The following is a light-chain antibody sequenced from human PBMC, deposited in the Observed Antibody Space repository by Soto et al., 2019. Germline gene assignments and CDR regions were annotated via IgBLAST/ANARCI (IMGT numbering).Light chain of an antibody. Sequence: EIVLTQSPGTLSLSPGERATLSCRASQSVFSSYLAWYQKKPGQAPRLLIYGASSRATGIPDRFSGSGSGADFTLTISSLEPEDFAVYYCQQYGSSPWTFGQGNKVEIK. CDR3: QQYGSSPWT. V-gene: IGKV3-20*01. J-gene: IGKJ1*01. CDR2: GAS. CDR1: QSVFSSY.